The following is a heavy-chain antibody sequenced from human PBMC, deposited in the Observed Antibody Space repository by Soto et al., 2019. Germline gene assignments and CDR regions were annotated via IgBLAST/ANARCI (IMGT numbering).Heavy chain of an antibody. J-gene: IGHJ5*02. CDR1: GGSSSNISDY. CDR2: IYYSGST. CDR3: AKDEEPGVLRYFDSNSVGNWFDP. Sequence: LVTQCLRRSVAGGSSSNISDYCGWIRQPPGKGLEWIGSIYYSGSTYYNPSLKSRVTISVDTSKNQFSLKLSSVTAADTAVYYCAKDEEPGVLRYFDSNSVGNWFDPRGQGTLVTVSS. D-gene: IGHD3-9*01. V-gene: IGHV4-39*01.